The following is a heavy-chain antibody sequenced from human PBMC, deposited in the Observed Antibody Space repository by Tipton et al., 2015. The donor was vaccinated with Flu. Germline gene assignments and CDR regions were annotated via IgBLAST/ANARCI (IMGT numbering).Heavy chain of an antibody. Sequence: TLSLTCIVSGGSISSVNYYWGWIRQPPGKGLEWIGSIYHYGSAYYSPSLKSRVRISLDKSENQFSLRLSSVTAADTAIYYCAADYYGSGSYYDIDYWGQGTLVTVSS. CDR2: IYHYGSA. V-gene: IGHV4-39*07. J-gene: IGHJ4*02. CDR1: GGSISSVNYY. CDR3: AADYYGSGSYYDIDY. D-gene: IGHD3-10*01.